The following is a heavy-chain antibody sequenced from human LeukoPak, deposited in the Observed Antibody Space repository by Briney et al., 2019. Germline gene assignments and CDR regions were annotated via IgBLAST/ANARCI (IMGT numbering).Heavy chain of an antibody. CDR3: ARDPIVGATVTAFDI. CDR1: GGTFSSYA. Sequence: ASVKVSCKASGGTFSSYAISWVRQAPGQGLEWMGGIIPIFGTANYAQKFQGRVTITADESTSTAYMELSRLRSEDTAVYYCARDPIVGATVTAFDIWGQGTMVTVSS. J-gene: IGHJ3*02. CDR2: IIPIFGTA. V-gene: IGHV1-69*13. D-gene: IGHD1-26*01.